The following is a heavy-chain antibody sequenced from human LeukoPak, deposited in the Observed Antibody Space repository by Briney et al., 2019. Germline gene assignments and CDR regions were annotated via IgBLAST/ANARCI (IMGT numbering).Heavy chain of an antibody. V-gene: IGHV1-69*08. D-gene: IGHD1-14*01. CDR2: IIPILGTA. CDR1: GGTFSSYT. J-gene: IGHJ6*04. CDR3: ARWGTDSDV. Sequence: ASVKVSCKASGGTFSSYTISWVRQAPGQGLEWMGRIIPILGTANYAQKFQGRVTITADKSTGTAYMELSSLRSEDTAVYYCARWGTDSDVWGKGTTVTVSS.